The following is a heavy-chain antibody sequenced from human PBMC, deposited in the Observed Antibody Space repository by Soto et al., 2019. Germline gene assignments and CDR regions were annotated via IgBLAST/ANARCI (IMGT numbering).Heavy chain of an antibody. Sequence: ASVKVSCKASCYTFTSDGISWVRQAPGQGLEWMGWISVYIGNTKYAQKLQGRVTMTTDTSTSTGYMELRNLRSDDTAVYYCARDNDYRFDPWGQGTLVTVSS. CDR2: ISVYIGNT. J-gene: IGHJ5*02. V-gene: IGHV1-18*04. CDR1: CYTFTSDG. D-gene: IGHD4-17*01. CDR3: ARDNDYRFDP.